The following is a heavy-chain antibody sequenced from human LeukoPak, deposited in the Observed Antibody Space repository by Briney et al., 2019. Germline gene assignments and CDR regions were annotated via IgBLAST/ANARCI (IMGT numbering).Heavy chain of an antibody. CDR1: GFTFDDYA. CDR2: ISWNSGGI. CDR3: ARSAPYFDWLLYMAAFDI. Sequence: GRSLRLSCAASGFTFDDYAMHWVRQAPGKGLEWVSGISWNSGGIGYADSVKGRFSISRDNAKSSLYLLMNSLRAEDTALYYCARSAPYFDWLLYMAAFDIWGQGTMVTVSS. J-gene: IGHJ3*02. D-gene: IGHD3-9*01. V-gene: IGHV3-9*01.